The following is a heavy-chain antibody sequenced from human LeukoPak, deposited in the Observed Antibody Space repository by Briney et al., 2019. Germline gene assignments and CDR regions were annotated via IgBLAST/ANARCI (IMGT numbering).Heavy chain of an antibody. V-gene: IGHV3-30*02. J-gene: IGHJ4*02. CDR2: VHYDGSNN. CDR3: ARGGAARPDF. Sequence: GGSLRLSCAASGFTFSSYAMHWVRQAPGKGLEWVAFVHYDGSNNYYTDSVKGRFTISRDNAKNSLYLQMNSLRVEDTAVYYCARGGAARPDFWGQGTLVTVSS. D-gene: IGHD6-6*01. CDR1: GFTFSSYA.